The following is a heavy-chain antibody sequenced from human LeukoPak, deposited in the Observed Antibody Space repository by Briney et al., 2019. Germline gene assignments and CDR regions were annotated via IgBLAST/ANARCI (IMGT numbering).Heavy chain of an antibody. V-gene: IGHV3-7*01. D-gene: IGHD3/OR15-3a*01. CDR3: ARADGTGGPYDY. J-gene: IGHJ4*02. CDR2: IKEDGTDK. CDR1: GFTFNTYW. Sequence: GGSLRLSCAASGFTFNTYWMSWVRQAPGKGLEWVANIKEDGTDKNYIDSVRGRFTISRDNAKNSLYLQMNSLRDEDTAVYYCARADGTGGPYDYWGQGTLVTVSS.